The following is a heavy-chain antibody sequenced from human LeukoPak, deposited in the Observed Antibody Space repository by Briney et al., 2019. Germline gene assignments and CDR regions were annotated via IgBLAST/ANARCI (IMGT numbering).Heavy chain of an antibody. Sequence: GGSLRLSCAASGFTFSSYSMNWVRQAPGKGLEWVSYISSSSTIYYADSVKGRFTISRDNAKNSLYLQMNSLRAEDTAVYYCARDQGGDFDYWGQGTLVTVSS. J-gene: IGHJ4*02. V-gene: IGHV3-48*01. D-gene: IGHD1-26*01. CDR2: ISSSSTI. CDR3: ARDQGGDFDY. CDR1: GFTFSSYS.